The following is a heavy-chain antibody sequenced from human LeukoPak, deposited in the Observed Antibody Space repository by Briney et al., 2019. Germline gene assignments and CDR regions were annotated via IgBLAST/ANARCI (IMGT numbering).Heavy chain of an antibody. Sequence: ASVKVSCKASGGTFSSYAISWVRQAPGQGLEWMGRIIPILGIANYAQKFQGRVTITADESTSTAYMELSSLRSEDTAVYYCAGPWELRSADDAFDIWGQGTMVTVSS. CDR3: AGPWELRSADDAFDI. D-gene: IGHD1-26*01. CDR1: GGTFSSYA. V-gene: IGHV1-69*04. CDR2: IIPILGIA. J-gene: IGHJ3*02.